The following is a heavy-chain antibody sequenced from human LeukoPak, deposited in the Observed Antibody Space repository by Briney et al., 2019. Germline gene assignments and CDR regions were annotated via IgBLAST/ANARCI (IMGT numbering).Heavy chain of an antibody. Sequence: GGSLRLSCAASGFIFSDYWMNWVRQVPGKGLEWVANINEDRSAQDYVDSVRGRFSISRDNAKNSLYLQMNSLRVEDTAIYYCATRESSMARSHWGQGTLVTVSS. CDR1: GFIFSDYW. D-gene: IGHD3-10*01. J-gene: IGHJ4*02. CDR2: INEDRSAQ. CDR3: ATRESSMARSH. V-gene: IGHV3-7*01.